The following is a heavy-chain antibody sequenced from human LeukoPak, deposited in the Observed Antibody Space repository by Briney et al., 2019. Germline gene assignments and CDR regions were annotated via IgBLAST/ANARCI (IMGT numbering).Heavy chain of an antibody. CDR1: GGSISSSIYY. D-gene: IGHD3-3*01. CDR3: ARQGLYDFWSGYYPYYFDY. V-gene: IGHV4-39*01. Sequence: PSETLSLTCTVSGGSISSSIYYWGWIRQPPGKGLERIGSIYYSGSTYYNPSLKSRVTISVDTSKNQFSLKLRSVTAADTAVYYCARQGLYDFWSGYYPYYFDYWGQGTLVTVSS. J-gene: IGHJ4*02. CDR2: IYYSGST.